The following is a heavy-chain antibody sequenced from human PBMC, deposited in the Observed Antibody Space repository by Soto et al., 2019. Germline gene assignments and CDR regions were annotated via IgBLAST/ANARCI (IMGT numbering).Heavy chain of an antibody. Sequence: GGSLRLSCAASGFTFSSYAMHWVRQAPGKGLEWVAVISYDGSNKYYADSVKGRFTISRDNSKNTLYLQMNSLRAEDTAVYYCARVVGATTVDYWGQGTLVTVSS. CDR1: GFTFSSYA. D-gene: IGHD1-26*01. J-gene: IGHJ4*02. CDR3: ARVVGATTVDY. V-gene: IGHV3-30-3*01. CDR2: ISYDGSNK.